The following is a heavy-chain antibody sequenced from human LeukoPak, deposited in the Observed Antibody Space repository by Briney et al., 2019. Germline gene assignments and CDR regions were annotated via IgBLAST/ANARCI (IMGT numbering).Heavy chain of an antibody. Sequence: GGSLRLSCAASGFTFSSYAMHGVRQAPGKGLEWVAGISYDGGNKFYADSVRGRFTISRDNSKNTLYLQMSSLGPEDTAMYYCAKVAKGNIVVVTALDYWGQGPLVTVSS. J-gene: IGHJ4*02. V-gene: IGHV3-30*18. CDR1: GFTFSSYA. D-gene: IGHD2-21*02. CDR3: AKVAKGNIVVVTALDY. CDR2: ISYDGGNK.